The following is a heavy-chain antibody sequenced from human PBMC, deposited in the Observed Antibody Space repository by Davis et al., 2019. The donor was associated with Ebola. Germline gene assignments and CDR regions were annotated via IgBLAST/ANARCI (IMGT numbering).Heavy chain of an antibody. J-gene: IGHJ4*02. V-gene: IGHV3-53*01. Sequence: GGSLRLSCAASGFSVSVNYMSWVRQAPGKGLEWVSLIYSGGDTHYADSVKGRFTISRDNLKNMVYLEMNNLRADDTAVYYCARDQGGSVAGHWGQGTLVTVS. CDR3: ARDQGGSVAGH. CDR2: IYSGGDT. CDR1: GFSVSVNY. D-gene: IGHD6-19*01.